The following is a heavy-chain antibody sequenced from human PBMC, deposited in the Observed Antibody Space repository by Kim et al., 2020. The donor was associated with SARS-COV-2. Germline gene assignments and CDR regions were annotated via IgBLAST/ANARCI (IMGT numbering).Heavy chain of an antibody. CDR3: ARDRRAYGDYVPIRLIGYGMDV. CDR1: GGTFSSYA. V-gene: IGHV1-69*13. CDR2: IIPIFGTA. J-gene: IGHJ6*02. D-gene: IGHD4-17*01. Sequence: SVKVSCKASGGTFSSYAISWVRQAPGQGLEWMGGIIPIFGTANYAQKFQGRVTITADESTSTAYMELSSLRSEDTAVYYCARDRRAYGDYVPIRLIGYGMDVWGQGTTVTVSS.